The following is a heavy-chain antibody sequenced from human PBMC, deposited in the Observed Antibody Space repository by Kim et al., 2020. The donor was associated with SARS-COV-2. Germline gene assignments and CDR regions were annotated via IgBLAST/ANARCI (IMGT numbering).Heavy chain of an antibody. Sequence: GGSLRLSCAASGFSFSNHWMTWVRQAPGRGPEWVANINQHGSEKYYVASVGGRFTISRDDAKNLLYLQMNSLRAEDTATYYCARNNAMDVWGQGTTVTVSS. CDR2: INQHGSEK. V-gene: IGHV3-7*03. CDR1: GFSFSNHW. J-gene: IGHJ6*02. CDR3: ARNNAMDV.